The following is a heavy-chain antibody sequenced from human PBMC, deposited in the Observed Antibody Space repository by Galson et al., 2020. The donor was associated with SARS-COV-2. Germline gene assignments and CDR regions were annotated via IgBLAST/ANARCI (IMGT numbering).Heavy chain of an antibody. CDR3: ARSPPRKWMADCGGDCYRDGFDL. J-gene: IGHJ3*01. CDR1: GFTFSSYT. V-gene: IGHV3-21*01. CDR2: ISDVGTYR. D-gene: IGHD2-21*02. Sequence: GESLKISCAASGFTFSSYTMVWVRQAPGKGLEYVSSISDVGTYRFYGDSMRGRFSISRDNAEKSLYLHMNSLRHDDTAVYYCARSPPRKWMADCGGDCYRDGFDLWGQGTTVVVSS.